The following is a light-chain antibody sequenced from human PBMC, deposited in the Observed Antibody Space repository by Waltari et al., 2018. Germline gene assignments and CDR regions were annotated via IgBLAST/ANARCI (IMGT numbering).Light chain of an antibody. CDR3: ASYTPSSALV. J-gene: IGLJ2*01. CDR2: EVS. CDR1: NSDVGAYYR. V-gene: IGLV2-18*02. Sequence: QSALTQPPSVSGSPGQSVTISCTGSNSDVGAYYRVSWYQQSPGTAPKVVIYEVSNRPSGFPDRCSGSKSGNTASLTISELQSEDEADYYCASYTPSSALVFGGGTKVTVL.